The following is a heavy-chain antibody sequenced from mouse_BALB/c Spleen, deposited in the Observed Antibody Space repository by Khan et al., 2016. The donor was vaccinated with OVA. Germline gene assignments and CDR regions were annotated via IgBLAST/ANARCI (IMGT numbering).Heavy chain of an antibody. D-gene: IGHD1-2*01. CDR2: INPSNGGT. CDR1: GYTFNSYY. V-gene: IGHV1S81*02. Sequence: QVQLQQSGAELVKPGASVKLSCKASGYTFNSYYMYWVKQRPGQGLEWIGEINPSNGGTNFNEKFKSKATLTVDKSSSTAYMQLSSLTSEDSAVXDCTRWVYGGFAYWGQGTLVTVSA. J-gene: IGHJ3*01. CDR3: TRWVYGGFAY.